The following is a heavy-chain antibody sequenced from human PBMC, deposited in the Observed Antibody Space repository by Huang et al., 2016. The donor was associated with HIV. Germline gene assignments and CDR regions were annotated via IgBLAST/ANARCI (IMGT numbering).Heavy chain of an antibody. Sequence: EVQLVQSGAEVKKPGESLKISCKGLGYSFTSYWVGWVRQMPGKGLEWRGIIYPGDSGTTYSPSFQGQVTIAADKSISTAYLQWSSLKASDTAMYYCARLEGLLPGDFGYWGQGTLVTVSS. V-gene: IGHV5-51*01. CDR3: ARLEGLLPGDFGY. CDR1: GYSFTSYW. D-gene: IGHD3-3*01. J-gene: IGHJ4*02. CDR2: IYPGDSGT.